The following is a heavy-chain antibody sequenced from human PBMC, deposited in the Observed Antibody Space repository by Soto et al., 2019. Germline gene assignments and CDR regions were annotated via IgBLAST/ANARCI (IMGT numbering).Heavy chain of an antibody. Sequence: EVQLVESGGGLVKPGGSLRLSCEDSGFTFSSYTMNWVRRAPGTGLEWVSSISSRSTTTHYADSVRGRFTISRDNAKRSLYLQTTSLRAEDTAVYYCARGPLYSFDYWGQGTLVTVSS. CDR3: ARGPLYSFDY. J-gene: IGHJ4*02. CDR1: GFTFSSYT. CDR2: ISSRSTTT. V-gene: IGHV3-21*02.